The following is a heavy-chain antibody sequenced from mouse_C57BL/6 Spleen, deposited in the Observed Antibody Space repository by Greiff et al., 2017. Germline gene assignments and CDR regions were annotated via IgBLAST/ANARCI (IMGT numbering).Heavy chain of an antibody. V-gene: IGHV5-17*01. CDR1: GFTFSDYG. CDR3: ARNYALDY. J-gene: IGHJ4*01. Sequence: EVKLVESGGGLVKPGGSLKLSCAASGFTFSDYGMHWVRQAPGKGLEWVAYISSGSSTIYYADTVKGRFTITSDNAKNTLFLQMTSLRSEDTAMYYCARNYALDYWGQGTSVTVSS. CDR2: ISSGSSTI.